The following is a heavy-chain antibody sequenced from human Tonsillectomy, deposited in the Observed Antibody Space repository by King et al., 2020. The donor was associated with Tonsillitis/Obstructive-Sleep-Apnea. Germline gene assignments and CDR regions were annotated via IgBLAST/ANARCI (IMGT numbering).Heavy chain of an antibody. D-gene: IGHD4-23*01. CDR3: ARAKGMTTVESFDY. CDR2: IFSNDEK. CDR1: GFSLSNARMG. V-gene: IGHV2-26*01. J-gene: IGHJ4*02. Sequence: VTLKESGPVLVKPTETLTLTCTVSGFSLSNARMGVSWIRQPPGKALECLAHIFSNDEKSYSTSLKSRLTISKDTSKSQVVLTITNMDPVETATYYCARAKGMTTVESFDYWGQGTLVTVSS.